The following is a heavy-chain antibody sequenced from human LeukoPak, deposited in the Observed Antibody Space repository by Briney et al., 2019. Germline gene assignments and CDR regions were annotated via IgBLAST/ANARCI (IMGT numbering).Heavy chain of an antibody. J-gene: IGHJ4*02. D-gene: IGHD3-16*01. Sequence: GRSLRLSCAASGFTFGSYGMHWVRQAPGKGLEWVAVIWYDGSNKYYADSVKGRFTISRDNSKNTLYLQMNSLRAEDTAVYYCARVKGPRWGAQQTLIDYWGQGTLVTVSS. CDR2: IWYDGSNK. CDR1: GFTFGSYG. V-gene: IGHV3-33*01. CDR3: ARVKGPRWGAQQTLIDY.